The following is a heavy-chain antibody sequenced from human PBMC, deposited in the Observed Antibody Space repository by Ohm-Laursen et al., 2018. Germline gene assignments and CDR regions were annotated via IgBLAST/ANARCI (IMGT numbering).Heavy chain of an antibody. V-gene: IGHV4-38-2*01. CDR2: IYHSGST. J-gene: IGHJ4*02. CDR1: GYSISSGYY. D-gene: IGHD2-8*02. CDR3: ARGVLVDY. Sequence: SETLSLTCAVSGYSISSGYYWGWIRQPPGKGLEWIGSIYHSGSTYYNPSLKSRVTISVDTSRNQFSLKLRFVTAADTAVYYCARGVLVDYWGQGTLITVSS.